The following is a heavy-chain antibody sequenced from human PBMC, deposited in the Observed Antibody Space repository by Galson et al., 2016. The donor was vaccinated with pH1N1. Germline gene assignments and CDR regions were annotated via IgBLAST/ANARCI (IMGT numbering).Heavy chain of an antibody. V-gene: IGHV5-51*01. CDR3: ARHQSSSADYFFYDMDV. CDR2: VYPGDSDT. Sequence: QSGAEVKKPGESLKISCKGSGYIFSTFWIGWVRQMPGKGLEWMGIVYPGDSDTRYNPSFKGQVTISVDKSISTAYLQWSSLKASDSAIYFCARHQSSSADYFFYDMDVGGQGTTVTVSS. D-gene: IGHD6-6*01. J-gene: IGHJ6*02. CDR1: GYIFSTFW.